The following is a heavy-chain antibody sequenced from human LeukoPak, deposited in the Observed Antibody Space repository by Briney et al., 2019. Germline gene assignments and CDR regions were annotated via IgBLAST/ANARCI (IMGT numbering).Heavy chain of an antibody. CDR2: ISSSSSYI. CDR3: ARMLRRHDAFDI. Sequence: PGGSLRLSCAASGFTFSSYEMNWVRQAPGKGLEWVSSISSSSSYIYYADSVKGRFTISRDNAKNSLYLQMNSLRAGDTAVYYCARMLRRHDAFDIWGQGTMVTVSS. J-gene: IGHJ3*02. D-gene: IGHD3-16*01. V-gene: IGHV3-21*01. CDR1: GFTFSSYE.